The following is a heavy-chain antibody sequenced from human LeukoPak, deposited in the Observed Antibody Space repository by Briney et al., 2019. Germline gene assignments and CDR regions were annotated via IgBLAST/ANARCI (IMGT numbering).Heavy chain of an antibody. V-gene: IGHV4-39*01. Sequence: SETLSLTCTVSGGSISSNTYYWGWVRQPPGKGPEWIGSIYYSGSTYYNPSLKSRVTISVDTSKNQFSLRLSSVTAADTAVYYCSHLGRDDQWRTWGQGTLVTVSS. D-gene: IGHD6-19*01. J-gene: IGHJ5*02. CDR3: SHLGRDDQWRT. CDR1: GGSISSNTYY. CDR2: IYYSGST.